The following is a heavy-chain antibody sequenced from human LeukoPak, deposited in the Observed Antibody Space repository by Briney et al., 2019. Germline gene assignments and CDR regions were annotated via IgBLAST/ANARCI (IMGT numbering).Heavy chain of an antibody. Sequence: PGGSLRLSCAASGFTFSSYGMHWVRQAPGKGLEWVAVISYDGSNKYYADSVKGRFTISRDNSKNTLYLQMNSLRAEDTAVYYCARGSLDSGSYYAGYWGQGTLVTVSS. D-gene: IGHD3-10*01. V-gene: IGHV3-30*03. CDR2: ISYDGSNK. J-gene: IGHJ4*02. CDR3: ARGSLDSGSYYAGY. CDR1: GFTFSSYG.